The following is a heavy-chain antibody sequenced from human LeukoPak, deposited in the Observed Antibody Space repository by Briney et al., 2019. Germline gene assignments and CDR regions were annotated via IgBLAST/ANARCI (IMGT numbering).Heavy chain of an antibody. CDR2: IYHSGST. CDR1: GYSIRSGYY. CDR3: ARAYYYDSSGYYERWSGESK. D-gene: IGHD3-22*01. Sequence: PSETLSLTCTVSGYSIRSGYYWGWIRQPPGKGLERIGSIYHSGSTYYNPSLKSRVTISVDTSKNQFSLKLSSVTAADTAVYYCARAYYYDSSGYYERWSGESKWGQGTLVTVSS. J-gene: IGHJ4*02. V-gene: IGHV4-38-2*02.